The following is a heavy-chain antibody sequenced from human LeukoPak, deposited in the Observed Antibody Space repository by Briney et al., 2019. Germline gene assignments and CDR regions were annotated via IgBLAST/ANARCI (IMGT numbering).Heavy chain of an antibody. D-gene: IGHD7-27*01. Sequence: QPGGSLRLSCAASGFTFSSYAMHWVRQAPGKGLEWVAVISYDGSNKYYADSVKGRFTISRDNSKNTLYLQMNSLRAEDTAVYYCARDGDSYYYYYYMDVWGKGTTVTVSS. J-gene: IGHJ6*03. CDR1: GFTFSSYA. CDR3: ARDGDSYYYYYYMDV. V-gene: IGHV3-30*04. CDR2: ISYDGSNK.